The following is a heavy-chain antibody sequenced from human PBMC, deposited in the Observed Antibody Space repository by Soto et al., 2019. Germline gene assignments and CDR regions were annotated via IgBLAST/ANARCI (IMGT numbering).Heavy chain of an antibody. D-gene: IGHD3-10*01. V-gene: IGHV3-30*18. CDR2: ISYDGSNK. Sequence: QVQLVESGGGVVQPGRSLRLSCAASGFTFSSYGMHWVRQAPGKGLEWVAVISYDGSNKYYADFVKGRFTMSRDNSKNTLYLQMNSVRAEDTAVYYCAKDEGSGSYYHNYGMDVWGQGTTVTVSS. CDR3: AKDEGSGSYYHNYGMDV. J-gene: IGHJ6*02. CDR1: GFTFSSYG.